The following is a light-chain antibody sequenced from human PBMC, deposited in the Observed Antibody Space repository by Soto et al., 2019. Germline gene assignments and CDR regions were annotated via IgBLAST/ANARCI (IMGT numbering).Light chain of an antibody. J-gene: IGKJ1*01. V-gene: IGKV1-27*01. CDR3: QKYNSAPWT. CDR1: QGISND. Sequence: DIQMTQSPSSLSASVGDRVTITCRASQGISNDLAWYQQKAGKVPKLLIYAASTLQSGVPSRFSGSGSGTEFTLTISSLQPEDVATYYWQKYNSAPWTFGQGTKVEIK. CDR2: AAS.